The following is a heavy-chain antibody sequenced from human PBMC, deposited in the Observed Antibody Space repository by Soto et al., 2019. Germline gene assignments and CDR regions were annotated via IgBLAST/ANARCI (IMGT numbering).Heavy chain of an antibody. Sequence: GGSLRLSCAASGFTFTRYSMNWVRQAPGKGLEWVSSISSTTNYIYYGDSMKGRFTISRDNAKNSLYLEMNSLRAEDTAVYYCAKAGGAAGTVDYFDYWGQGTLVTVS. V-gene: IGHV3-21*04. CDR2: ISSTTNYI. J-gene: IGHJ4*02. CDR1: GFTFTRYS. CDR3: AKAGGAAGTVDYFDY. D-gene: IGHD6-13*01.